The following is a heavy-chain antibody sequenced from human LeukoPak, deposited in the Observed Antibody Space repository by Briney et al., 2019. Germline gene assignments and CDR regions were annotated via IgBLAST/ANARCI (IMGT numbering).Heavy chain of an antibody. D-gene: IGHD5-12*01. J-gene: IGHJ4*02. CDR2: ISGSGGST. Sequence: GGSLRLSRAASGFTFSSYAMSWVRQAPGKGLEWVSAISGSGGSTYYADSVKGRFTISRDNSKNTLYLQMNSLGAEDTAVYYCAKDYSGYDWMSPSDYWGQGTLVTVSS. CDR3: AKDYSGYDWMSPSDY. V-gene: IGHV3-23*01. CDR1: GFTFSSYA.